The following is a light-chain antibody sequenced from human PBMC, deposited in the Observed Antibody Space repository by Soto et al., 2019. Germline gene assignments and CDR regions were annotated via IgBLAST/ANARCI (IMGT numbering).Light chain of an antibody. J-gene: IGKJ1*01. Sequence: DIQMTQSPSTLSGSVGDRVTITCRASQTIGNYLNWYQQKPGKAPTGVIYRASTLQSGVPSRFNGSGSGTDFTLTISSLQPEDFATYYRQQSYSTPSWTFGQGTMVDIK. CDR1: QTIGNY. CDR2: RAS. V-gene: IGKV1-39*01. CDR3: QQSYSTPSWT.